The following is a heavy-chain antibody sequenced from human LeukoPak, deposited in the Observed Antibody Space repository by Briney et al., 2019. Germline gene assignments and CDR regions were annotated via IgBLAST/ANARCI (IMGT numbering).Heavy chain of an antibody. CDR1: GYTFTSYD. J-gene: IGHJ4*02. CDR2: MNPNSGNT. V-gene: IGHV1-8*03. CDR3: ARGYSRYSSSPRDFDY. Sequence: ASVKVSCKASGYTFTSYDINWVRQATGQGLEWMGWMNPNSGNTGYAQKFQGRVTINRNTSISTAYMELSSLRSEDTAVYYCARGYSRYSSSPRDFDYWGQGTLVTVSS. D-gene: IGHD6-13*01.